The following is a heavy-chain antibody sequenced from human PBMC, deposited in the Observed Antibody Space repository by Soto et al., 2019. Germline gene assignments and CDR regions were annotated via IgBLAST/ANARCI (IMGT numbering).Heavy chain of an antibody. Sequence: EVQLLESGGGLVQPGGSLRLSCAASGFTFSSYAMSWVRQAPGKGLEWVSAISVSGGSTYYADSVKGRFTISRDNSKNPLYLQMNSLRAEDTAVYYCAKGSGSSWFSSWGQGTLVTVSS. J-gene: IGHJ4*02. CDR2: ISVSGGST. V-gene: IGHV3-23*01. CDR1: GFTFSSYA. D-gene: IGHD6-13*01. CDR3: AKGSGSSWFSS.